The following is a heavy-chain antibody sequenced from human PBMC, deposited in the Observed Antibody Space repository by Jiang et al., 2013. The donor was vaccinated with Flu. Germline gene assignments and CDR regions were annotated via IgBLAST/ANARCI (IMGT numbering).Heavy chain of an antibody. Sequence: LLKPSETLSLTCAVYGGSFSGYYWSWIRQPPGKGLEWIGEINHSGSTNYNPSLKSRVTISVDTSKNQFSLKLSSVTAADTAVYYCARDLGYCSSTSCPFDYWGQGTLVTVSS. CDR3: ARDLGYCSSTSCPFDY. D-gene: IGHD2-2*01. J-gene: IGHJ4*02. CDR1: GGSFSGYY. CDR2: INHSGST. V-gene: IGHV4-34*01.